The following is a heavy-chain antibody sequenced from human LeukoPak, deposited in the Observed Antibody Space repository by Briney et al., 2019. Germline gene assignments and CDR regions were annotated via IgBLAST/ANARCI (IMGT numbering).Heavy chain of an antibody. Sequence: EASVKVSCKASGYTFTGYYMHWVRQAPGQGHEWMGWINPNSGGTNYAQKFQGWVTITRDTSISTAYMELSRLRSDDTAVYYCARGSRYFDWLLYYWGQGTLVTVSS. CDR1: GYTFTGYY. CDR2: INPNSGGT. D-gene: IGHD3-9*01. CDR3: ARGSRYFDWLLYY. J-gene: IGHJ4*02. V-gene: IGHV1-2*04.